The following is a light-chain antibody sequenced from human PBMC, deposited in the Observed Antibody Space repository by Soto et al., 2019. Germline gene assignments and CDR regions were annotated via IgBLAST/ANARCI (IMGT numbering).Light chain of an antibody. CDR2: GNS. J-gene: IGLJ3*02. CDR1: SSNIGAGYD. CDR3: QSYDNTLSWV. V-gene: IGLV1-40*03. Sequence: QAVVTQPPSVSGAPGQRVTISCTGSSSNIGAGYDVHWYHQLPGTAPKLLISGNSNRPSGVPDRFSGSKSGASASLAITGLQAEDEADYYCQSYDNTLSWVFGGGTQLTVL.